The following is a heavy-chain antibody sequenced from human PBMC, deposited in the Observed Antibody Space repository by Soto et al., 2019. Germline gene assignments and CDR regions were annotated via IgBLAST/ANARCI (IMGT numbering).Heavy chain of an antibody. CDR2: ISYDGSNK. J-gene: IGHJ4*02. V-gene: IGHV3-30*18. Sequence: PGGSLRLSCAASGFTFSSYGMHWVRQAPGKGLEWVAVISYDGSNKYYADSVKGRFTISRDNSKNTLYLQMNSLRAEDTAVYYCAKDSGGVLRYFDWSGGYYFDYWGQGTLVTVSS. D-gene: IGHD3-9*01. CDR3: AKDSGGVLRYFDWSGGYYFDY. CDR1: GFTFSSYG.